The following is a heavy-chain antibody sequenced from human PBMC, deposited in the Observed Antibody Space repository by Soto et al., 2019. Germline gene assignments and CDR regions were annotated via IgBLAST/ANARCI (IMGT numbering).Heavy chain of an antibody. J-gene: IGHJ5*02. CDR2: IYHSGST. Sequence: SETLSLTCAVSGGSISSGGYSWSWIRQPPGKGLEWIGYIYHSGSTYYNPSLRSRVTISVDRSKNQFSLKLSSVTAADTAVYYCARWTTTYYDILTGYYTGNWFDPWGQGTLVTVSS. CDR1: GGSISSGGYS. V-gene: IGHV4-30-2*01. D-gene: IGHD3-9*01. CDR3: ARWTTTYYDILTGYYTGNWFDP.